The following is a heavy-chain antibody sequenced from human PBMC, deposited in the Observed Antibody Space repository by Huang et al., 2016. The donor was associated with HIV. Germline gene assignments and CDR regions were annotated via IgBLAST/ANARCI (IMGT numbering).Heavy chain of an antibody. CDR1: GFSFSHYG. D-gene: IGHD2-21*02. Sequence: QEQLVESGGGVVQPGGSLRLSCATSGFSFSHYGMHWVRQAPGKGLEWLAFIRFDGGNKHYADSAKGRFTISRDNSKKMLFLEMNSLRGDDTAFYYCATDLGGYSFDYWGQGALVSVSS. J-gene: IGHJ4*02. CDR3: ATDLGGYSFDY. CDR2: IRFDGGNK. V-gene: IGHV3-30*02.